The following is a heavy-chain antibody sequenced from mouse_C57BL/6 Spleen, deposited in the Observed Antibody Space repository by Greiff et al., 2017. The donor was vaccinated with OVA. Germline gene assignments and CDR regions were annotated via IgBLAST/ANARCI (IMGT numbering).Heavy chain of an antibody. Sequence: VQLQQSGAELVRPGASVKLSCTASGFNIKDDYMHWVKQRPEQGLEWIGWIDPENGDTEYASKFQGKATITADTSSNTAYLQLSSLTSEDTAVYYCTTRGWDGGYFDVWGTGTTVTVSS. J-gene: IGHJ1*03. CDR1: GFNIKDDY. CDR2: IDPENGDT. D-gene: IGHD4-1*01. V-gene: IGHV14-4*01. CDR3: TTRGWDGGYFDV.